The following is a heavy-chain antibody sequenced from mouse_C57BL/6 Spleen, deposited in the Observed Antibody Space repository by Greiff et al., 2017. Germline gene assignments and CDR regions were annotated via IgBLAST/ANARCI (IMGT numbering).Heavy chain of an antibody. CDR3: ARDSGGYYYFDY. V-gene: IGHV5-4*01. CDR2: ISDGGSYT. D-gene: IGHD2-3*01. CDR1: GFTFSSYA. J-gene: IGHJ2*01. Sequence: EVKVEESGGGLVKPGGSLKLSCAASGFTFSSYAMSWVRQTPEKRLEWVATISDGGSYTYYPDNVKGRFTISRDNAKNNLYLQMSHLKSEDTAMYYCARDSGGYYYFDYWGQGTTLTVSS.